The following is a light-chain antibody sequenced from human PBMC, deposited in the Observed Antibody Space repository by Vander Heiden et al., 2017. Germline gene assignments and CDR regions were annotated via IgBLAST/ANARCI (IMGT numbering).Light chain of an antibody. Sequence: HPVMTQPPSASTSLGTSVTLTCTPISDYNNYKVDWYQQRPGKGPRFVMRVGTGGIVESKGDGIPDRFSVLGSGLNRYLTIKNIQEDDESDYHCGADHGTGINFVRVFGGGTKLTVL. CDR1: SDYNNYK. V-gene: IGLV9-49*03. CDR2: VGTGGIVE. J-gene: IGLJ2*01. CDR3: GADHGTGINFVRV.